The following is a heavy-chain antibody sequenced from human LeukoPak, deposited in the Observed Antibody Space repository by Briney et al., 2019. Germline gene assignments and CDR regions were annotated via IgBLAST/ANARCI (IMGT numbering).Heavy chain of an antibody. D-gene: IGHD1-14*01. CDR3: ARQTGVILVFHY. J-gene: IGHJ4*02. Sequence: SETQLLTCTVSGGSLRNGNLYWSWIRQSPGKGLEWIGYVYYIGNTNYNPSLESRVTISIDTSTNQFSLKLTSVTAADTAVYYCARQTGVILVFHYWGRGGQVTVSS. CDR1: GGSLRNGNLY. CDR2: VYYIGNT. V-gene: IGHV4-61*01.